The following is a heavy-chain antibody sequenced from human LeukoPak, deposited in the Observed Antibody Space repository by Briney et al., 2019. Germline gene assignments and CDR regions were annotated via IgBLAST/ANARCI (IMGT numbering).Heavy chain of an antibody. CDR2: INPSGGST. Sequence: VASVKVSCKASGYTFTSYYMHWVRQAPGQGLEWMGIINPSGGSTSYAQKFQGRVTMTRDTSTGTVYMELSSLRSEDTAVYYCARIATYYYGSGSYYNPGYYYYYMDVWGKGTTVTVSS. CDR3: ARIATYYYGSGSYYNPGYYYYYMDV. V-gene: IGHV1-46*01. CDR1: GYTFTSYY. J-gene: IGHJ6*03. D-gene: IGHD3-10*01.